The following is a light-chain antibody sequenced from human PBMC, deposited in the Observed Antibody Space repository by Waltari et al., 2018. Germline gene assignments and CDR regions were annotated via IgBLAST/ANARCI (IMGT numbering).Light chain of an antibody. V-gene: IGKV3-11*01. CDR2: DAS. CDR3: QQRRNWPLT. J-gene: IGKJ4*01. CDR1: QSVWTY. Sequence: EIVLTQSPGTLSLSPGERATLSCRASQSVWTYLAWYQQRPCQSPRLLIYDASYKATGIPARFSCSGSETDFTLTISSLQPEDFAVYYCQQRRNWPLTFGGGTRVQI.